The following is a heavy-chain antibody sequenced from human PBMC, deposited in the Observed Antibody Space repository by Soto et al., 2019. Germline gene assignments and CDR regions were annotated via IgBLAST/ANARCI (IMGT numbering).Heavy chain of an antibody. D-gene: IGHD3-3*01. Sequence: EVQLVESGGGLVKPGGSLRLSCAASGFTFNKAGMHWVRQAPGKGLEWVGRIKSQTDGVTTDYAAPGKGRFTVARDDSEIMLYLQMNSLKIEDTAVYCCTTDRNYYSWSTYYYYAVDVWGQGTTVTVSS. CDR2: IKSQTDGVTT. CDR3: TTDRNYYSWSTYYYYAVDV. CDR1: GFTFNKAG. J-gene: IGHJ6*02. V-gene: IGHV3-15*07.